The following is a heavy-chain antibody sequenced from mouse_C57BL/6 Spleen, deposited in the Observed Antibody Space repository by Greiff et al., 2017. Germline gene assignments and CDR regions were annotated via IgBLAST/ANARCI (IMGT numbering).Heavy chain of an antibody. CDR2: IRNKANGYTT. Sequence: EVKLVESGGGLVQPGGSLSLSCAASGFTFTDYYMSWVRQPPGKALEWLGFIRNKANGYTTEYSASVKGRFTISRDNSQSILYLQMNALRAEDSATYYCARNYYGSSYYYAMDYWGQGTSVTVSS. V-gene: IGHV7-3*01. D-gene: IGHD1-1*01. J-gene: IGHJ4*01. CDR3: ARNYYGSSYYYAMDY. CDR1: GFTFTDYY.